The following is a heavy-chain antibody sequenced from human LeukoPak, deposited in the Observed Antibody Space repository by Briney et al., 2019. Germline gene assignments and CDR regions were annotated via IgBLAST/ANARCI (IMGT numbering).Heavy chain of an antibody. Sequence: PSQTLSLTCTVSGGSISSGGYYWSWIRQPPGKGLEWIGYIYHSGSTYYNPSLETRVTLALDRSKNQLSLKLSSVTAADTAVYHCARARNYRGYCTGTSCRYNDDEYYFDYWGQGTLVTVSS. D-gene: IGHD2-2*01. CDR3: ARARNYRGYCTGTSCRYNDDEYYFDY. CDR2: IYHSGST. V-gene: IGHV4-30-2*01. CDR1: GGSISSGGYY. J-gene: IGHJ4*02.